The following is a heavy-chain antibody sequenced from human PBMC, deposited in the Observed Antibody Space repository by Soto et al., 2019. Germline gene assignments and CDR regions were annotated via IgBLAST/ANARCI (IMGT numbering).Heavy chain of an antibody. V-gene: IGHV4-39*01. Sequence: PSETVSLTCTVSGGSISRSTYYWGWIRQPPGKGLEWIGSIYYSGSTYYRPSLKSRVTISVDTSKNQFSLKLSSVTAADTAVYYCARQVPAAIRLGWFDPWGQGTLVTVSS. CDR1: GGSISRSTYY. D-gene: IGHD2-2*02. CDR3: ARQVPAAIRLGWFDP. CDR2: IYYSGST. J-gene: IGHJ5*02.